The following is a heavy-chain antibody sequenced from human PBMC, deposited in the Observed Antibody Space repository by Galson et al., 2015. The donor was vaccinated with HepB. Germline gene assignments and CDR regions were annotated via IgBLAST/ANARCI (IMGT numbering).Heavy chain of an antibody. V-gene: IGHV3-21*01. J-gene: IGHJ6*02. CDR1: GFTFSTYT. D-gene: IGHD3-10*01. CDR3: ASGASRGAYYYGMDV. CDR2: ISSGSSYI. Sequence: SLRLSCAASGFTFSTYTMNWVRQAPGKGLEWVSSISSGSSYIYYADSVKGRFTISRDNARKSLSLQMNSLRVEDTAVYYCASGASRGAYYYGMDVWGQGTTVTVSS.